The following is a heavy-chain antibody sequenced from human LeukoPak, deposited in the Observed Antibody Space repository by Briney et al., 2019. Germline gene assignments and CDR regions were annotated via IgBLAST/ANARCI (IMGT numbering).Heavy chain of an antibody. CDR3: ARWFCSSTSCYVDY. J-gene: IGHJ4*02. V-gene: IGHV4-34*01. Sequence: SETLSLTCAVYGESFSGYYWSWIRQPPGKGLEWIGEINHSGSTNYNPSLKSRVTISVDTSKNQFSLKLSSVTAVDTAVYYCARWFCSSTSCYVDYWGQGTLVTVSS. CDR1: GESFSGYY. D-gene: IGHD2-2*01. CDR2: INHSGST.